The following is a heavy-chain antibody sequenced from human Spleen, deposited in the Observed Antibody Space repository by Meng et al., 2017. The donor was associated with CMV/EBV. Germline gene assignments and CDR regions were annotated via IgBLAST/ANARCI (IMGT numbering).Heavy chain of an antibody. V-gene: IGHV3-64*02. CDR2: ISSNGGST. D-gene: IGHD5-18*01. CDR3: AREGGYGDAFDI. J-gene: IGHJ3*02. CDR1: GFTFSSYA. Sequence: GESLKISCAASGFTFSSYAMHWVRQAPGKGLEYVSAISSNGGSTYYADSVKGRFTISRDNSKNTRYLQMGSLRAADMAVYYCAREGGYGDAFDIWGQGTMVTVSS.